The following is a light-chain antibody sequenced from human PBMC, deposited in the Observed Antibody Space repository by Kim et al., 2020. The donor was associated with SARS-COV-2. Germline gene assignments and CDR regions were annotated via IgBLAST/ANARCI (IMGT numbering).Light chain of an antibody. J-gene: IGLJ1*01. CDR2: GNT. V-gene: IGLV1-40*01. CDR1: SANVGAGYD. Sequence: QGITISCTGSSANVGAGYDVHWFRQLPGTAPKLLIYGNTNRPSGVPDRFSGSKSGTSASLAITGLQAEDEADYYCQSYDTSLSGFVFGTGTKVTVL. CDR3: QSYDTSLSGFV.